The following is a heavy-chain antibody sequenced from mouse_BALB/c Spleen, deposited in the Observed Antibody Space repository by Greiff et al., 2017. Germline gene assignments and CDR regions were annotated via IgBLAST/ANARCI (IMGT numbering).Heavy chain of an antibody. Sequence: QVQLQQSGAELVKPGASVKLSCKASGYTFTSYWMHWVKQRPGQGLEWIGEIDPSDSYTNYNQKFKGKATLTVDKSSSTAYMQLSSLTSEDSAVYYCARGGYGSCVFNDWGEGATLAVAS. J-gene: IGHJ2*01. CDR3: ARGGYGSCVFND. CDR1: GYTFTSYW. D-gene: IGHD1-1*02. V-gene: IGHV1-69*02. CDR2: IDPSDSYT.